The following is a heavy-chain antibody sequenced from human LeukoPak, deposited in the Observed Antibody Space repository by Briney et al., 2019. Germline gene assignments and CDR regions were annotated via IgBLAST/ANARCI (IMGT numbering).Heavy chain of an antibody. V-gene: IGHV3-21*01. CDR3: ARDRYCSSTSCYRPGYDFWSGYPLFDY. CDR2: ISSSSSYI. Sequence: GGSLRLSCAGSGFTFSSYSMNWVRQAPGKGLEWVSSISSSSSYIYYADSVKGRFTISRDNAKNSLYLQMNRLRAEDTAVYYCARDRYCSSTSCYRPGYDFWSGYPLFDYWGQGTLVTVSS. J-gene: IGHJ4*02. CDR1: GFTFSSYS. D-gene: IGHD2-2*01.